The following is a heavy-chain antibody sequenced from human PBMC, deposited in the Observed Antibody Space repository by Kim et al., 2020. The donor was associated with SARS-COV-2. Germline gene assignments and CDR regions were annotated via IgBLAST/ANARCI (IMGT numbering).Heavy chain of an antibody. D-gene: IGHD6-13*01. CDR3: AREAAGKSFDY. J-gene: IGHJ4*02. Sequence: SETLSLTCAVYGGSFSGYYWSWIRQPPGKGLEWIGEINHSGSTNYNPSLKSRVTISVDTSKNQFSLKLSSVTAADTAVYYCAREAAGKSFDYWGQGTLVTVSS. CDR2: INHSGST. CDR1: GGSFSGYY. V-gene: IGHV4-34*01.